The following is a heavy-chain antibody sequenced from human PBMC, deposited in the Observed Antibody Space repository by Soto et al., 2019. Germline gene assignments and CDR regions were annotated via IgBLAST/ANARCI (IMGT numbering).Heavy chain of an antibody. J-gene: IGHJ4*02. CDR1: GFTFSPYW. D-gene: IGHD6-19*01. V-gene: IGHV3-7*05. Sequence: EVQLVESGGGLVQPGGSLRLSCAASGFTFSPYWMSWVRQAPGKGLEWVAIIQDDGGDEHYLEAVRGRFTICIDNAKKSLYLAMDSLRVEDTAVYYCAGGSGWISDSWGQGTLVTVSS. CDR3: AGGSGWISDS. CDR2: IQDDGGDE.